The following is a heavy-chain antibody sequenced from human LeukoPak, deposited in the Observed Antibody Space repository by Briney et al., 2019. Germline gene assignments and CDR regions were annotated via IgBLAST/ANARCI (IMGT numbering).Heavy chain of an antibody. CDR1: GYTFTGYY. Sequence: GASVKVSCKASGYTFTGYYMHWVRQAPGQGLEWMGWINPNSGGTNYAQKFQGRVTMTRDTSISTAYMELSRLRSDDTAVYYCGSSRDGYNFPFDYWGQGTLVTVSS. D-gene: IGHD5-24*01. V-gene: IGHV1-2*02. CDR3: GSSRDGYNFPFDY. CDR2: INPNSGGT. J-gene: IGHJ4*02.